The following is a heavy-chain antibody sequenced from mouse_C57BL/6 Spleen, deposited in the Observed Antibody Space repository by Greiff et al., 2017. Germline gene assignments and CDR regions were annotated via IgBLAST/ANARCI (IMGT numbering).Heavy chain of an antibody. CDR2: IYPSDSET. D-gene: IGHD1-1*01. Sequence: VQLQQPGPELVKPGSSVKLSCKASGYTFTSSWMDWVKQRPGQGLEWIGNIYPSDSETHYNQKFKDKATLTADKSSSPASMQLSSLTSEDSAVYDCSTRITAVVDPYAMDYWGQGTSVTVSS. V-gene: IGHV1-61*01. CDR3: STRITAVVDPYAMDY. CDR1: GYTFTSSW. J-gene: IGHJ4*01.